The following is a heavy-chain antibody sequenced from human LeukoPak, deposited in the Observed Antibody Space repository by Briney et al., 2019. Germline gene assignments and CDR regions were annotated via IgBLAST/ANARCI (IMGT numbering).Heavy chain of an antibody. D-gene: IGHD3-3*01. J-gene: IGHJ5*02. CDR3: AGARSAWFDP. V-gene: IGHV4-34*01. CDR2: INHSGST. Sequence: SETLSLTCAVYGGSFSGYYWSWIRQPPGKGLEWIGEINHSGSTNYNPSLKSRVTISVDTSKNQFSLKLSSVTAADTAVYYCAGARSAWFDPWGQGTLVTVSS. CDR1: GGSFSGYY.